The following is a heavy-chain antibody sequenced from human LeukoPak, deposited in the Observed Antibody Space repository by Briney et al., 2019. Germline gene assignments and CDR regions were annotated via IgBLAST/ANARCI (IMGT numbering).Heavy chain of an antibody. V-gene: IGHV1-8*01. D-gene: IGHD3/OR15-3a*01. Sequence: ASVKVSCKASGYTFPNYDINWVRQATGQGHEWMGWMNFNSGNTGYAQKFQGRVTMTRNTAISTIYMELSSLKSEDTAIYYCAKVGLGNTAIHIWGQGTMVTVSS. J-gene: IGHJ3*02. CDR2: MNFNSGNT. CDR1: GYTFPNYD. CDR3: AKVGLGNTAIHI.